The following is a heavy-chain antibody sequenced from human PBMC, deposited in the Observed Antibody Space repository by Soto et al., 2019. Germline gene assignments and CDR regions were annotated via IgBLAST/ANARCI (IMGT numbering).Heavy chain of an antibody. Sequence: QVQLQESGPGLVKPSQTLSLTCTVSGGSISSGGYYWSWIRQHPGKGLEWIGYIYYSGSTYYYPSLKSRVTTAVDTSKNQFSLKLSSVTAADTAVYYCARQLVVPAAIQRWGYFDYWGQGTLVTVSS. J-gene: IGHJ4*02. CDR1: GGSISSGGYY. CDR3: ARQLVVPAAIQRWGYFDY. CDR2: IYYSGST. V-gene: IGHV4-31*03. D-gene: IGHD2-2*02.